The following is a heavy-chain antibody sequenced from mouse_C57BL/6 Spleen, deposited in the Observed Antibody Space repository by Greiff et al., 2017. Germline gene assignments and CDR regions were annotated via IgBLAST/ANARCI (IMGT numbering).Heavy chain of an antibody. CDR1: GFTFSSYA. D-gene: IGHD1-1*02. J-gene: IGHJ4*01. V-gene: IGHV5-9-1*02. CDR3: TRDEREYGPYAMDY. CDR2: ISSGGDYI. Sequence: EVKLVESGEGLVKPGGSLKLSCAASGFTFSSYAMSWVRQTPETRLAWVAYISSGGDYIYYADTVKGRFTISRDNARNTLYLQMSSLKSEDTAMYYCTRDEREYGPYAMDYWGQGTSVTVSS.